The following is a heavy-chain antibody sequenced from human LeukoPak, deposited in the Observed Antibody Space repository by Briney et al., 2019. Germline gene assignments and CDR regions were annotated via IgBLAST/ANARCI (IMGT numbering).Heavy chain of an antibody. D-gene: IGHD3-22*01. J-gene: IGHJ4*02. CDR1: GFTVSSNH. CDR2: IYSGGST. CDR3: ARGLRHRKDSTNYYYGFFEF. Sequence: PGGSLRLSCAASGFTVSSNHMTWVRRAPGKGLEWVSVIYSGGSTYYADSVKGRFTISRDNSKNTLYLHVVSLRAEDMGVYYCARGLRHRKDSTNYYYGFFEFWGQGTLVTVSS. V-gene: IGHV3-66*01.